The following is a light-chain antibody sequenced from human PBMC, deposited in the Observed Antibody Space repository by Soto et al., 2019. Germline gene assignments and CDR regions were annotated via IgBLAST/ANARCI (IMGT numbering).Light chain of an antibody. CDR1: QSISTW. V-gene: IGKV1-5*03. Sequence: DIQMTQSPSTLSASVGDRVTFTCRASQSISTWLAWYQQKPGKAPKILIYKASSLEGGVPSRFSGGGSGTDFNITISTLQPGDFATYYCQQYNTYPLTFGGGTTVEIK. J-gene: IGKJ4*01. CDR3: QQYNTYPLT. CDR2: KAS.